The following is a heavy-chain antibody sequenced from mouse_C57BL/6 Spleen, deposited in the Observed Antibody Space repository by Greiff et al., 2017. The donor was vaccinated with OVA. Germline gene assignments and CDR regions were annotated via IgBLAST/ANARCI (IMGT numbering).Heavy chain of an antibody. D-gene: IGHD2-3*01. V-gene: IGHV7-3*01. CDR2: IRNKANGYTT. CDR1: GFTFTDYY. J-gene: IGHJ1*03. CDR3: ARSPYDGYYVYFDV. Sequence: EVKLVESGGGLVQPGGSLSLSCAASGFTFTDYYMSWVRQPPGKALEWLGFIRNKANGYTTEYSASVKGRFTISRDNSQSILYLQMNALRAEDSATYDCARSPYDGYYVYFDVWGTGTTVTVSS.